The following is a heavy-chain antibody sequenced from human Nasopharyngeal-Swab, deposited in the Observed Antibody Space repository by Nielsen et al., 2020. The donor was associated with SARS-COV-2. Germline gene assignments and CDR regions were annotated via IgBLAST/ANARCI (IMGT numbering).Heavy chain of an antibody. J-gene: IGHJ4*02. V-gene: IGHV4-4*07. D-gene: IGHD3-3*01. CDR3: ARGLEWLDY. Sequence: WIRQPPGKGLEWIGRIYTSGSTNYNPSLKSRVTMSVDTSKNQFSLKLSSVTAAGTAVYYCARGLEWLDYWGQGTLVTVSS. CDR2: IYTSGST.